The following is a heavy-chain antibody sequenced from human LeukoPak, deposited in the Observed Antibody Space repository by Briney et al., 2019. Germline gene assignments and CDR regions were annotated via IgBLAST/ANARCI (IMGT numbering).Heavy chain of an antibody. Sequence: SETLSLTCSVSGDSMSSHYLSWIRHPAGKGLEWIGRIHISARSNINPSLKSRLTMSVDTSKNHFSLKLVSVTAADTAVYYCARDWGRVGLKGFDPWGQGTLVTVSS. CDR2: IHISARS. V-gene: IGHV4-4*07. CDR1: GDSMSSHY. J-gene: IGHJ5*02. CDR3: ARDWGRVGLKGFDP. D-gene: IGHD3-16*01.